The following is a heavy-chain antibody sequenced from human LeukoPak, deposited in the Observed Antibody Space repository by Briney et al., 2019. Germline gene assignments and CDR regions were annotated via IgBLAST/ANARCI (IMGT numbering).Heavy chain of an antibody. D-gene: IGHD2-2*01. CDR3: ARGYAVSPLDY. V-gene: IGHV4-34*01. Sequence: GSLRLSCAASGFTFSSYAMSWIRQPPGKGLEWIGEINHSGSTNYNPSLKSRVTISVDTSKNQFSLKLSSVTAADTAVYYCARGYAVSPLDYWGQGTLVTVSS. J-gene: IGHJ4*02. CDR1: GFTFSSYA. CDR2: INHSGST.